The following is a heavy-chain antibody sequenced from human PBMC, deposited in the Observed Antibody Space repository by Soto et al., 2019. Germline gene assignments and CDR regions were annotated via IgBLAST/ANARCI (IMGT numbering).Heavy chain of an antibody. V-gene: IGHV3-30-3*01. CDR1: GFTFSNYA. D-gene: IGHD6-13*01. Sequence: QGQLVESGGGGVQPGRSLRLSCAASGFTFSNYAMHWVRQAPVKGLAWVAVTSHDGTNKYYADSVKGRFTISRDNSKNTLYLQMNSLRAEDTAVYYCARDLSIAAAVPPITYYYYGMDVWGQGTTVTVSS. CDR2: TSHDGTNK. J-gene: IGHJ6*02. CDR3: ARDLSIAAAVPPITYYYYGMDV.